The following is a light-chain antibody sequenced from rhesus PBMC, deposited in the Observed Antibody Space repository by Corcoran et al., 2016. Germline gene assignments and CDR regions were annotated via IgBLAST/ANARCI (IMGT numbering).Light chain of an antibody. Sequence: DIQMTQSPSSLSASVGDRVTITCRASQGITNDLVWYHQKPGDTPKLLIYGASSLQSGIPSRVSGSGSGTDFTLTISRLQPEDFATYYCQHYYSTPWTFGQGTEVAIK. V-gene: IGKV1-21*01. CDR2: GAS. CDR3: QHYYSTPWT. CDR1: QGITND. J-gene: IGKJ1*01.